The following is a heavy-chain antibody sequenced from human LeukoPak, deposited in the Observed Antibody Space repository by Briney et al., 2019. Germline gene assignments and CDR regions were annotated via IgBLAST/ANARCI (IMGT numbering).Heavy chain of an antibody. CDR3: AKDPAYDFWSGYYFDY. Sequence: GGSLRLSCAASGFTFSSYAMSWVRQAPGKGLEWVSAISGSGGSTYYADSVKGRFTISRDNSKNTLYLQMNSLRAEDTAVYYCAKDPAYDFWSGYYFDYWGQGTLVTVSS. J-gene: IGHJ4*02. V-gene: IGHV3-23*01. D-gene: IGHD3-3*01. CDR2: ISGSGGST. CDR1: GFTFSSYA.